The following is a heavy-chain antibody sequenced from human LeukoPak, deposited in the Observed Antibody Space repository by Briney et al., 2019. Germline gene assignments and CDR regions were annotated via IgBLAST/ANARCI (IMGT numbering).Heavy chain of an antibody. Sequence: PGRSLRLSCAASGFTFSSYGMHWVRQAPGKGLEWVAVIWYDGSNKYYADSVKGRFTISRDNSKNTLYLQMNSLRAEDTAVYYCAKDLGSGNGFDYWGQGTLVTVSS. CDR3: AKDLGSGNGFDY. D-gene: IGHD2-15*01. V-gene: IGHV3-33*06. J-gene: IGHJ4*02. CDR1: GFTFSSYG. CDR2: IWYDGSNK.